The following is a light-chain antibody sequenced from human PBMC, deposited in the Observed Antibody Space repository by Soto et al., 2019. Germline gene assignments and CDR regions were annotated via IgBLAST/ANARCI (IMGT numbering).Light chain of an antibody. CDR2: DAS. CDR3: QQRSNWPST. Sequence: EIVLTQSPATLSLSPGDRATLSCRASQSVSSYLAWYQQKPGQAPRLLIYDASNRAAGIPARFSGSRSGTDFTLTIPSLEPEDFAVYYCQQRSNWPSTFGGGTKVEIK. V-gene: IGKV3-11*01. J-gene: IGKJ4*01. CDR1: QSVSSY.